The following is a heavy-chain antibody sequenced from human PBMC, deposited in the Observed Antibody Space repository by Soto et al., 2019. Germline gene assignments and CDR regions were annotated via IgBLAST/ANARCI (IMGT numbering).Heavy chain of an antibody. CDR3: ARGLLYSSSWYGAYYYGMDV. J-gene: IGHJ6*02. V-gene: IGHV4-31*02. CDR1: GGSISSGGYY. Sequence: SETRSRTWTVSGGSISSGGYYWSGVRQHPGKVLDWIGYIYYSGSTYYNPSLKSRVTISVDTSKNQFSLKLSSVTAADTAVYYCARGLLYSSSWYGAYYYGMDVWGQGTTVTVSS. D-gene: IGHD6-13*01. CDR2: IYYSGST.